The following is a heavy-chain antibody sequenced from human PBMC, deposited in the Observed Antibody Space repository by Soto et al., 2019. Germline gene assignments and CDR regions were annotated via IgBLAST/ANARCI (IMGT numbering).Heavy chain of an antibody. CDR1: GGSISNYY. Sequence: SETLSLTCTVSGGSISNYYWSWIRQPPGKGLEWIGYIYYGGSTNYNPSLKSRVTISVDTSKNQFSLKLSSVTAADTAVYYCAVARPYKWFDPWGQGTLVTVSS. J-gene: IGHJ5*02. CDR2: IYYGGST. D-gene: IGHD1-1*01. CDR3: AVARPYKWFDP. V-gene: IGHV4-59*01.